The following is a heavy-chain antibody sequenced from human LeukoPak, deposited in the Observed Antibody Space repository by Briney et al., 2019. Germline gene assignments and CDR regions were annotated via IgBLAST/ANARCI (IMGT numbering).Heavy chain of an antibody. CDR1: VGSISNTNW. CDR3: SRENGAFSPFGY. V-gene: IGHV4-4*02. Sequence: SETLSLTCGVSVGSISNTNWWSWVRQPPGQGLEWIGEISLTGLTHYNPSLESRVTVSLDKSKNQLSLNLTSVTAPDTAVYYCSRENGAFSPFGYWGQGTLVTVLS. J-gene: IGHJ4*02. CDR2: ISLTGLT. D-gene: IGHD2-8*01.